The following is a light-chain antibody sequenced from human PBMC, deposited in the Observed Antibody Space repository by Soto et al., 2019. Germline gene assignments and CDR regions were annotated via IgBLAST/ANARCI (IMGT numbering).Light chain of an antibody. Sequence: EIVMTQSPATLSVSPGERATLSCRASQSVSSNLAWYQQKPGQAPRLLIYGASTRATGIPARFSGSGSGTEFTLTISSLQYEDFAVYYCQQYNNWPRTFGQGPKADIK. CDR3: QQYNNWPRT. CDR1: QSVSSN. V-gene: IGKV3D-15*01. J-gene: IGKJ1*01. CDR2: GAS.